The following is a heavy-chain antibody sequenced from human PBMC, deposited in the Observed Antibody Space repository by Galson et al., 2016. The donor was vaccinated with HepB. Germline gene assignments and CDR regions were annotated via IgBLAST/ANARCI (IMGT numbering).Heavy chain of an antibody. CDR3: ARSSMGRGVTHY. J-gene: IGHJ4*02. CDR2: ISYDGANE. Sequence: SLRLSCAASGFTFRSYTMHWVRQAPGKGLEWVAAISYDGANEYYADSVKGRFTISRDNSNNTVYLLMDSLRAEDTAVFYCARSSMGRGVTHYWGQGTLVTVSA. D-gene: IGHD3-10*01. CDR1: GFTFRSYT. V-gene: IGHV3-30*04.